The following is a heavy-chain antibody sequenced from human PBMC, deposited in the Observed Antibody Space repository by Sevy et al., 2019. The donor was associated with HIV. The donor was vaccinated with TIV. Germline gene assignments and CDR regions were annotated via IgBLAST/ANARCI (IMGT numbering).Heavy chain of an antibody. Sequence: SETLSLTCTVSGGSISSGDYYWSWIRQPPGKGLEWIGYIYYSGSTYYNPSLKSRVTISVDTSKNQLSLKLSSVTAADTAVYYCARAIYDSYYYGMDVWGQGTTVTVSS. V-gene: IGHV4-30-4*01. CDR1: GGSISSGDYY. CDR2: IYYSGST. J-gene: IGHJ6*02. D-gene: IGHD3-3*01. CDR3: ARAIYDSYYYGMDV.